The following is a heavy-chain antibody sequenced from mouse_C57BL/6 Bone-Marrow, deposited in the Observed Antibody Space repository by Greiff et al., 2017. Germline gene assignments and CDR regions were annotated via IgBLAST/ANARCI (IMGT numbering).Heavy chain of an antibody. D-gene: IGHD2-2*01. V-gene: IGHV1-4*01. CDR3: ARSGWLRYFDY. Sequence: QVHVKQSGAELARPGASVKMSCKASGYTFTSYTMHWVKQRPGQGLEWIGYINPSSGYTKYNQKFKDKATLTADKSSSTAYMQLSSLTSEDSAVYYCARSGWLRYFDYWGQGTTLTVSS. J-gene: IGHJ2*01. CDR1: GYTFTSYT. CDR2: INPSSGYT.